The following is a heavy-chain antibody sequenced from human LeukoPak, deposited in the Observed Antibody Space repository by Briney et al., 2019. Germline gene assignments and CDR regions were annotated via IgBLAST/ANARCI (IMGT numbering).Heavy chain of an antibody. CDR3: AKDVVYTPYYGGNEDY. CDR1: GFTFSSYG. Sequence: GGSPRLSCAASGFTFSSYGMHWVRQAPGKGLEWVAFIRYDGSKKYYADSVKGRFTISRDNSKNTLYLQMNSLRAEDTAVYYCAKDVVYTPYYGGNEDYWGQGTLVTVSS. J-gene: IGHJ4*02. CDR2: IRYDGSKK. V-gene: IGHV3-30*02. D-gene: IGHD4-23*01.